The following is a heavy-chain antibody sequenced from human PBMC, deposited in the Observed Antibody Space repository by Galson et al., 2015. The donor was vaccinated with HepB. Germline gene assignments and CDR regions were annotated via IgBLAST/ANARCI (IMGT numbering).Heavy chain of an antibody. CDR3: ARDKHGSSWHWFDP. D-gene: IGHD6-13*01. J-gene: IGHJ5*02. Sequence: SLRVSCTASGFTFSSYAISWVRQAPGQGLEWVGGINPIFGTANYAQNFKGRVTITADDSKNTDYMELSSLRSEDTAVYYCARDKHGSSWHWFDPWGQGTLVTVSS. V-gene: IGHV1-69*13. CDR1: GFTFSSYA. CDR2: INPIFGTA.